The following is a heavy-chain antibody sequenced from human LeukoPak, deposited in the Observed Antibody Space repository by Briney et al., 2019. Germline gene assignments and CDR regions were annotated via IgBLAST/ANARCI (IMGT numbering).Heavy chain of an antibody. Sequence: SVKVSCKASGYTFTSYYMHWVRQAPGQGLEWMGIINPSGGSTSYAQKFQGRVTMTRDTSTSTVYMELSSLRSEDTAVYYCARDSIFLEKPHYYGSGSPNLYFDYWGQGTLVTVSS. CDR3: ARDSIFLEKPHYYGSGSPNLYFDY. CDR1: GYTFTSYY. CDR2: INPSGGST. V-gene: IGHV1-46*01. J-gene: IGHJ4*02. D-gene: IGHD3-10*01.